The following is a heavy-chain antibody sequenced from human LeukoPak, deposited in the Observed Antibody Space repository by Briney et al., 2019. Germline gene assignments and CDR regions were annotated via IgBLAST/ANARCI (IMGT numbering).Heavy chain of an antibody. V-gene: IGHV1-3*01. CDR3: ARDRWWEPTDFSFDY. CDR1: GYTFTDYT. J-gene: IGHJ4*02. D-gene: IGHD1-26*01. Sequence: GASVKVSCKASGYTFTDYTIHWVRQAPGQRLEWMGWINAANGNTKYSQQFQGRVTITRDTSASTAYMDLSSLRSEDTAVYYCARDRWWEPTDFSFDYWGQGTLVTVSP. CDR2: INAANGNT.